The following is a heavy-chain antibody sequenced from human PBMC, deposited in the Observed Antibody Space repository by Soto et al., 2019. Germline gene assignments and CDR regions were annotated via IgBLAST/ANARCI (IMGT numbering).Heavy chain of an antibody. Sequence: QVQLVESGGGVVQPGRSLRLSCAASGFTFSSYGMHWVRQAPGKGLEWVAVISYDGSNKYYADSVKGRFTISRDNSKNTLYLQKNSLRAEDTAVYYCAIVYRIAVAGTPDYWGQGTLVTVSS. V-gene: IGHV3-30*03. CDR3: AIVYRIAVAGTPDY. D-gene: IGHD6-19*01. CDR2: ISYDGSNK. J-gene: IGHJ4*02. CDR1: GFTFSSYG.